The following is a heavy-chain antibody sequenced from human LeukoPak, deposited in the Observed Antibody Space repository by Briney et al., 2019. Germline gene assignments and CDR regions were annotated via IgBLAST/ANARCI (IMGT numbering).Heavy chain of an antibody. CDR3: ARDIYRAGYYYYGIDV. D-gene: IGHD6-19*01. CDR1: GLTFSSYA. CDR2: ISYDGSNK. J-gene: IGHJ6*02. Sequence: GRSLRLSCAASGLTFSSYAMHWVRHAPGKGLEWVAAISYDGSNKYYADSVKGRFAIARDNSKNTLYLQMNSLRAEDTAVYYCARDIYRAGYYYYGIDVWGQGTTVTVSS. V-gene: IGHV3-30*09.